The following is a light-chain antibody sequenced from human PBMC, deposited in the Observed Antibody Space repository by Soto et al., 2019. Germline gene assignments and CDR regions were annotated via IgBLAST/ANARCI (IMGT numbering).Light chain of an antibody. V-gene: IGKV1-5*03. CDR3: QQYNSYPWT. Sequence: DIQMTQSPSTLSASVGDRVTITCRASQSISSWLAWYQQKPGKAPKLLIYKASSLESGVPARFSGSGSGTEVPLTSSSLQPDDFANYYCQQYNSYPWTFGQGTKVEI. CDR1: QSISSW. CDR2: KAS. J-gene: IGKJ1*01.